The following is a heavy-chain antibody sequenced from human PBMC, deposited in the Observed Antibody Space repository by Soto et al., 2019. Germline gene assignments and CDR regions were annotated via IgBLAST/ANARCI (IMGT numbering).Heavy chain of an antibody. V-gene: IGHV3-48*01. CDR1: GLNISNYS. Sequence: WRSMRLSWTAAGLNISNYSRNWVRQTKGKGLEWVSYISSSSSTIYYADSVKGRFTISRDNAKNSLYLQMNSLRAEDTAVYYYARLYYDFWSGYHDAFDIWGQGTMVTVSS. D-gene: IGHD3-3*01. CDR3: ARLYYDFWSGYHDAFDI. CDR2: ISSSSSTI. J-gene: IGHJ3*02.